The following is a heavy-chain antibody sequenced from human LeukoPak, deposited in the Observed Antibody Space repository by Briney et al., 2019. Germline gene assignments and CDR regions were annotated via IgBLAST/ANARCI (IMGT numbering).Heavy chain of an antibody. D-gene: IGHD4-23*01. CDR2: INHSGST. CDR3: ARKSVVTPLNWFDP. V-gene: IGHV4-34*01. Sequence: SETLSLTCAVYGGSFSGYYWSWISQPPGKGLEWIGEINHSGSTNYNPSLKSRVTISVDTSKNQFSLKLSSVTAADTAVYYCARKSVVTPLNWFDPWGQGTLVTVSS. J-gene: IGHJ5*02. CDR1: GGSFSGYY.